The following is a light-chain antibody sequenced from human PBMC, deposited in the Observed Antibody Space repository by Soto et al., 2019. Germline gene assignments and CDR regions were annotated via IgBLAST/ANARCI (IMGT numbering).Light chain of an antibody. Sequence: QLVLTQPASVSGSPGQSITISCTGTSSDVGSYNLVSWYQQHPGKAPKLIIYEGSKWPSGVSNRFSGSKSGNTASLTISGLQAEDEAEYYCCSYAGGTTFGVFGTGTKVTVL. CDR1: SSDVGSYNL. CDR3: CSYAGGTTFGV. CDR2: EGS. J-gene: IGLJ1*01. V-gene: IGLV2-23*03.